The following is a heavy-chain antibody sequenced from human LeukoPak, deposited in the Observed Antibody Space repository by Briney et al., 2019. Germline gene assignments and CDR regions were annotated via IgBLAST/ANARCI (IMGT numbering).Heavy chain of an antibody. CDR2: ISHSGST. D-gene: IGHD1-26*01. CDR3: ARSSSGNYYND. J-gene: IGHJ4*02. CDR1: GGSISFYY. Sequence: PSETLSLTCTVSGGSISFYYWSWIRQPPGKGLEWIGYISHSGSTDYKSSLKSRVTISRDTSKNQFSLKLSSVTAADTAVYYCARSSSGNYYNDWGQGTLVTVSS. V-gene: IGHV4-59*08.